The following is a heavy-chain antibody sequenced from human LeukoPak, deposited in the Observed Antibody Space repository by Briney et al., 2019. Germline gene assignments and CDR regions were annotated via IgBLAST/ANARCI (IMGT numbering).Heavy chain of an antibody. CDR1: GLTFSSYG. V-gene: IGHV3-30*18. CDR2: ISYDGSNK. Sequence: GGSLRLSCAASGLTFSSYGMHWVRQAPGKGLEWVAVISYDGSNKYYADSVKGRFTISRDNSKNTLYLQMNSLRAEDTAVYYCAKDLRYSSSWYEFYYYYGMDVWGQGTTVTVSS. D-gene: IGHD6-13*01. CDR3: AKDLRYSSSWYEFYYYYGMDV. J-gene: IGHJ6*02.